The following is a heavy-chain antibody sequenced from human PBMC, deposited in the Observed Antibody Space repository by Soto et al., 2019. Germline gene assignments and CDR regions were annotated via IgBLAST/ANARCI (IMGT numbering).Heavy chain of an antibody. CDR3: ARVPARSYCTTTTCYNWFDP. CDR1: GYTFSTYA. J-gene: IGHJ5*02. D-gene: IGHD2-2*01. Sequence: ASVKVSCKASGYTFSTYAVHWVRQVPGQGLEWMGWINAGNGNTKYSQKFQGRVTITGDTSASTAYMHLSSLKSEDTAVYYCARVPARSYCTTTTCYNWFDPWGQGTQVTV. V-gene: IGHV1-3*01. CDR2: INAGNGNT.